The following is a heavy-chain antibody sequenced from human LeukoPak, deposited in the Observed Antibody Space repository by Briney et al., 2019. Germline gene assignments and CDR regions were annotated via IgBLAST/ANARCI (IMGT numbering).Heavy chain of an antibody. J-gene: IGHJ1*01. CDR2: VYPADSDT. D-gene: IGHD1-1*01. CDR1: GYSFTSYW. CDR3: ARPGQMDLAGHLPH. V-gene: IGHV5-51*01. Sequence: GESLKIACKASGYSFTSYWIAWVRQMPGQGLEWMGIVYPADSDTRYRPSFQGQVLISVDKSIKTVYLQWNSLRASDSATYYCARPGQMDLAGHLPHWGQGTLVTVSS.